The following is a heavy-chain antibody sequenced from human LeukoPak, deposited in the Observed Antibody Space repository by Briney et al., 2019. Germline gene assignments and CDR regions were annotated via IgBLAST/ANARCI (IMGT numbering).Heavy chain of an antibody. CDR1: GGSISSGSYY. D-gene: IGHD2-15*01. CDR3: ARSGYCSGGSCYSWSAGYFDY. Sequence: SETLSLTCTVSGGSISSGSYYWGWIRQPPGKGLEWIGYIYYSGSTNYNPSLKSRVTISVDTSKNQFSLKLSSVTAADTAVYYCARSGYCSGGSCYSWSAGYFDYWGQGTLVTVSS. J-gene: IGHJ4*02. CDR2: IYYSGST. V-gene: IGHV4-61*01.